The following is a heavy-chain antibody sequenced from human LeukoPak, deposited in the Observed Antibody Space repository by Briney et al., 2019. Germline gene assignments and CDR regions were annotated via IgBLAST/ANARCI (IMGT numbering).Heavy chain of an antibody. V-gene: IGHV4-59*01. CDR2: IYYSGST. D-gene: IGHD2-2*01. Sequence: KPSETLSLTCTVSGGSISSYYWSWIRQPPGKGLEWIGYIYYSGSTNYNPSLKSRVTISVDTSKNQFSLKLSSVTAADTAVYYCARVVYCSSTSCYWGGFDYWGQGTLVTASS. CDR3: ARVVYCSSTSCYWGGFDY. J-gene: IGHJ4*02. CDR1: GGSISSYY.